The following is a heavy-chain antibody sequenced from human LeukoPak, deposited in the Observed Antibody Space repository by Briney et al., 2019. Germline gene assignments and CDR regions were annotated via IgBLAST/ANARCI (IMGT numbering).Heavy chain of an antibody. CDR2: INHNENVN. D-gene: IGHD3-16*01. CDR1: GFTFSSYW. V-gene: IGHV3-7*03. Sequence: GGSLRLSCAASGFTFSSYWMNWARQAPGKGLEWVASINHNENVNYYVDSVKGRFTIYRDNAKNSLYLQMSNLRAEDTAVYFCARGGGLDVWGQGATVTVSS. J-gene: IGHJ6*02. CDR3: ARGGGLDV.